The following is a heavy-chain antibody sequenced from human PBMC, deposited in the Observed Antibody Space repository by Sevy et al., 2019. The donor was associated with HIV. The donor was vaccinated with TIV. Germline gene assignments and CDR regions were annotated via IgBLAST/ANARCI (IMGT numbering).Heavy chain of an antibody. V-gene: IGHV3-30-3*01. CDR2: ISYDGGNK. D-gene: IGHD5-12*01. J-gene: IGHJ5*02. Sequence: GGSLRLSCAASGFTFSSYAMHWVRQAPGKGLEWVAVISYDGGNKYYADSVKGRFTISRDNSKNTLYLQMNSLRAEDTAVYYCARGGWLRLRGNWFDPWGQGTLVTVSS. CDR1: GFTFSSYA. CDR3: ARGGWLRLRGNWFDP.